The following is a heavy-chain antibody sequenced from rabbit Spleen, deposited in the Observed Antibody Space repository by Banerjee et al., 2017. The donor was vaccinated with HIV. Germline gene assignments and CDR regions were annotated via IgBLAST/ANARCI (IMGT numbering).Heavy chain of an antibody. CDR3: ARYRYVDSGDGPDFHL. CDR2: IYAGSSGST. D-gene: IGHD6-1*01. V-gene: IGHV1S45*01. CDR1: GFSFSDNYF. Sequence: QEQLVQSGGGLVQPEGSLTLTCTASGFSFSDNYFMCWVRQAPGKGLELIACIYAGSSGSTYYASWAKGRFTISKTSSTTVTLQMTSLTAADTATYFCARYRYVDSGDGPDFHLWGQGTLVTVS. J-gene: IGHJ4*01.